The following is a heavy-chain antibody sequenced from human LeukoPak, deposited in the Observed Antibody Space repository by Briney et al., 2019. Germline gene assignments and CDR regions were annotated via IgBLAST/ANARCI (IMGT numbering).Heavy chain of an antibody. CDR2: ISWNSGSI. Sequence: GRSLRLSCAASGFTFDDYAMHWVRRAPGKGLEWVSGISWNSGSIGYADSVKGRFTISRDNAKNSLYLQMNSLRAEDTALYYCAKGLLWFGELLSSFDYWGQGTLVTVSS. CDR1: GFTFDDYA. CDR3: AKGLLWFGELLSSFDY. J-gene: IGHJ4*02. D-gene: IGHD3-10*01. V-gene: IGHV3-9*01.